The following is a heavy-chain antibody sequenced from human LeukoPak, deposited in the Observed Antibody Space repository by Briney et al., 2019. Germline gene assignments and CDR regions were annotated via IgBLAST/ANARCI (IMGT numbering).Heavy chain of an antibody. Sequence: PGGSLGLSCAASGFTCSTYWLHWVRQTPGKGLVWVSRINCDGNNTTYADSVKGRFTISRDNAKNTLYLQMNSLRVEDTAIYYCARGYSATYRIDYWGQGTLVTVSS. CDR2: INCDGNNT. V-gene: IGHV3-74*01. D-gene: IGHD1-26*01. CDR3: ARGYSATYRIDY. J-gene: IGHJ4*02. CDR1: GFTCSTYW.